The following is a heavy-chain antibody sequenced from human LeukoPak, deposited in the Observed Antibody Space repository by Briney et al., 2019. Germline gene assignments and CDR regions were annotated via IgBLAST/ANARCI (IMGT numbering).Heavy chain of an antibody. Sequence: SETLSLTCTVSGGSISSSSYYWGWIRQPPGKGLEWIGSIYYSGSTYYNPSLKSRVTISVDTSKNQFSLKLSSVTAADTAVYYCARTNPGYSSPLGWGQGTLVTVSS. CDR3: ARTNPGYSSPLG. CDR2: IYYSGST. CDR1: GGSISSSSYY. J-gene: IGHJ4*02. V-gene: IGHV4-39*07. D-gene: IGHD6-13*01.